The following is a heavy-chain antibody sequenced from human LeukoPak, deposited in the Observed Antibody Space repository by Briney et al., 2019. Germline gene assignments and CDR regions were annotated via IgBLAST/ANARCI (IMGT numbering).Heavy chain of an antibody. CDR2: INPSGGST. J-gene: IGHJ3*02. Sequence: ASVKVSCKASGYTFTSYYMHWVRQAPGQGLEWMGIINPSGGSTSSAQKFQGRVTMTRDMSTSTVYMELSSLRSEDTAVYYRARAPIEMATSNDAFDIWGQGTMVTVSS. V-gene: IGHV1-46*01. CDR3: ARAPIEMATSNDAFDI. CDR1: GYTFTSYY. D-gene: IGHD5-24*01.